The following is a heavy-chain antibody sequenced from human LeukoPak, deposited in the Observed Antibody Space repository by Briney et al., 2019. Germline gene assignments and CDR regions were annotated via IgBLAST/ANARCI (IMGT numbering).Heavy chain of an antibody. V-gene: IGHV4-39*01. Sequence: SETLSLTCTVSGISISGSNSYWGWIRQPPGKGLEGIGSIYYTGNTYYNPSLRSRITISIDTSKNQIYLRLTSVTAADTAMYCCARLRRYYGPPPESMGSTYYYMDVWGKGTTVTISS. CDR1: GISISGSNSY. J-gene: IGHJ6*03. CDR3: ARLRRYYGPPPESMGSTYYYMDV. D-gene: IGHD3-10*01. CDR2: IYYTGNT.